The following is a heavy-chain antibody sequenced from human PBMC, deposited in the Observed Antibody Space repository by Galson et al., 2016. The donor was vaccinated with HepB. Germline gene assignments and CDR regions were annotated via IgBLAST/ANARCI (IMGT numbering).Heavy chain of an antibody. Sequence: SLRLSCAASGFTFSSYAMSWFRQAPGKGLEWVSGIIENSGSTYYADSVKGRFTISRDNSKNTLYLQMNSLRADDTAVYYCARGHSGAYQRSDAFDIRGQGTMVTVSS. V-gene: IGHV3-23*01. CDR1: GFTFSSYA. CDR2: IIENSGST. D-gene: IGHD2-2*01. CDR3: ARGHSGAYQRSDAFDI. J-gene: IGHJ3*02.